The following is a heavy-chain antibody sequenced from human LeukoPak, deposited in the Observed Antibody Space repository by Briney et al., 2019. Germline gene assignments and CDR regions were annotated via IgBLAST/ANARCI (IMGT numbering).Heavy chain of an antibody. V-gene: IGHV3-30*02. D-gene: IGHD2-2*01. Sequence: GGSLRLSCAASGFTFSSYGMHWVRQAPGKGLEWVAFIRYDGSNKYYADSVKGRFTISRDNSKNTLYLQMNSLRAEDTAVYYCAKHYRYCSSTSCPPFIKARGEYWGQGTLVTVSS. J-gene: IGHJ4*02. CDR1: GFTFSSYG. CDR3: AKHYRYCSSTSCPPFIKARGEY. CDR2: IRYDGSNK.